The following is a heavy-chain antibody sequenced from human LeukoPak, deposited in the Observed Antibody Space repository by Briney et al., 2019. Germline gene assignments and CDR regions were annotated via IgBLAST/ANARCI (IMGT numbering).Heavy chain of an antibody. CDR2: IHYSGKA. J-gene: IGHJ6*02. CDR1: GGSISGYY. CDR3: ARFGIFYDMDV. Sequence: SETLSLTCTVSGGSISGYYWTWTRQPPGKGLEWIGQIHYSGKADYNPSLRSRITISVDTSTNKMFLKLSSVTAADTAVYYCARFGIFYDMDVWGRGTTVTVSS. D-gene: IGHD3-16*01. V-gene: IGHV4-59*01.